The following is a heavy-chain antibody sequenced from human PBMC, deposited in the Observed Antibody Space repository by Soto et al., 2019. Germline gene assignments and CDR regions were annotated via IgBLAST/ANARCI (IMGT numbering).Heavy chain of an antibody. J-gene: IGHJ6*03. D-gene: IGHD3-3*01. CDR2: IDWDDDK. CDR1: GFSLSTSGMC. V-gene: IGHV2-70*11. CDR3: ARTMTEMTIFGVITKYYMDV. Sequence: GSGPTLVNPTQTLTLTCTFSGFSLSTSGMCVSWIRQPPGKALEWLARIDWDDDKYYSTSLKTRLTISKDTSKNQVVLTMTNMDPVDTATYYCARTMTEMTIFGVITKYYMDVWGKGTTVTVSS.